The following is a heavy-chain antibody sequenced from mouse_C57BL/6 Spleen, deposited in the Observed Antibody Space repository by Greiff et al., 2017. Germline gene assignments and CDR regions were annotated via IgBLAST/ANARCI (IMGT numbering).Heavy chain of an antibody. Sequence: DVKLQESGEGLVKPGGSLKLSCAASGFTFSSYAMSWVRQTPEKRLEWVAYISSGGDYIYYADTVKGRFTISRDNARNTLYLQMSSLKSEDTAMYYCTRGGYYSKGGAMDYWGQGTSVTVSS. CDR3: TRGGYYSKGGAMDY. D-gene: IGHD2-5*01. J-gene: IGHJ4*01. V-gene: IGHV5-9-1*02. CDR1: GFTFSSYA. CDR2: ISSGGDYI.